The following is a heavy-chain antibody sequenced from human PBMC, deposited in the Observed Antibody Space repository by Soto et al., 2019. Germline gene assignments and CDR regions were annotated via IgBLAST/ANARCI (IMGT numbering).Heavy chain of an antibody. CDR2: ISPYNGKT. J-gene: IGHJ3*02. Sequence: QAQLAQSGAEVKKPGASVNISCKASGYTFTNYGFIWVRQAPGHGLEWVGWISPYNGKTEYAQKFQGRVTMTRDKPTSTAYMELRSLRSDDTAVYYCARDIYGGNCCDAFDIWGQGTMATVSS. CDR3: ARDIYGGNCCDAFDI. V-gene: IGHV1-18*01. D-gene: IGHD2-15*01. CDR1: GYTFTNYG.